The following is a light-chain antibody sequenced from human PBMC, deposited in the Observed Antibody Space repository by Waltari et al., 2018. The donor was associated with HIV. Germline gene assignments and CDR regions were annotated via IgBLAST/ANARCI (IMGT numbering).Light chain of an antibody. Sequence: QSVLTQPPSVSAAPGQKVTISCSGSSSNIGNNDVSWYQQLPGTAPKLLIYDNNKRPSVLPDRFSGAKSGTSATLGITGLQTGDEADYYCGTWDSSLSAGLFGGGTKLTVL. V-gene: IGLV1-51*01. CDR3: GTWDSSLSAGL. CDR1: SSNIGNND. J-gene: IGLJ2*01. CDR2: DNN.